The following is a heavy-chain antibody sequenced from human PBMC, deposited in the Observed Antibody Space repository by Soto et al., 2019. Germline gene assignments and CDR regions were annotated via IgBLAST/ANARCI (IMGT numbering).Heavy chain of an antibody. CDR3: ARDGRTSGYYLDY. J-gene: IGHJ4*02. V-gene: IGHV4-31*03. CDR1: RGSISSGGFY. D-gene: IGHD3-22*01. Sequence: LSLTCTVSRGSISSGGFYWSWIRQSPGKGLEWIGFIYANGNSYYNPSLKSRANISLDTSKNKFSLKISSVTVADTAVYYCARDGRTSGYYLDYWGQGTPVT. CDR2: IYANGNS.